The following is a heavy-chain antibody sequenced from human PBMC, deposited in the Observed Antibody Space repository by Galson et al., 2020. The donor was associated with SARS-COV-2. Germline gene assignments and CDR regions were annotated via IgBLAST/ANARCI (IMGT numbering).Heavy chain of an antibody. CDR2: IRSKNDGGTT. CDR3: TTESLGFGELSTGGAFDI. V-gene: IGHV3-15*01. J-gene: IGHJ3*02. D-gene: IGHD3-10*01. Sequence: GESLKISCGASGFTFSNAWMNWVRQAPGKGLEWVGRIRSKNDGGTTDYAAPVKGRFAISRDESENTLYLQMNSLKIEDTAVYYCTTESLGFGELSTGGAFDIWGQGTVVPVSS. CDR1: GFTFSNAW.